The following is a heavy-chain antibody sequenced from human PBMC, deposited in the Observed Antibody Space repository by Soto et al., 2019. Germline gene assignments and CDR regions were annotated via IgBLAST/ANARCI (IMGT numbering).Heavy chain of an antibody. J-gene: IGHJ4*02. D-gene: IGHD6-6*01. CDR1: GGYVGSGNFY. CDR3: ARHPARASYFDY. V-gene: IGHV4-61*01. CDR2: IYFSGSS. Sequence: LSLTCTVSGGYVGSGNFYWSWIRQPPGKGLEWIGDIYFSGSSFYNPSLKSRLTISLDMSKNQFSLKLSSVTSADTAVYYCARHPARASYFDYWGQGALVTVSS.